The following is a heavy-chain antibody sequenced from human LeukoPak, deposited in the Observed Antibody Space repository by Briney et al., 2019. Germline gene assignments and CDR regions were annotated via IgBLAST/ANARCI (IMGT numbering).Heavy chain of an antibody. CDR2: ISAYNGNT. CDR3: ASDVPRITMIGVAFDI. V-gene: IGHV1-18*01. D-gene: IGHD3-22*01. J-gene: IGHJ3*02. Sequence: ASVKVSCKASGYTFTSYGISWVRQAPGQGLEWMGWISAYNGNTNYAQKLQGRVTMTTDTSTSTAYMELRSLRSDDTAVYYCASDVPRITMIGVAFDIWGQGTMVTVSS. CDR1: GYTFTSYG.